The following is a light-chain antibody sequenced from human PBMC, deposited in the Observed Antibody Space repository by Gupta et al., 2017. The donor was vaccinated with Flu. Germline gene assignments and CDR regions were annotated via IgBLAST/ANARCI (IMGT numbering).Light chain of an antibody. CDR1: TSAVGRYKY. Sequence: SVTLSCTATTSAVGRYKYLSWFQQHPGKAPKTLIYEATKRPSWVPARVSGSQPGNKASLTVSGRQPEDEADYYCIVYSGNTHRVFGGGTKLTVL. V-gene: IGLV2-8*01. J-gene: IGLJ3*02. CDR3: IVYSGNTHRV. CDR2: EAT.